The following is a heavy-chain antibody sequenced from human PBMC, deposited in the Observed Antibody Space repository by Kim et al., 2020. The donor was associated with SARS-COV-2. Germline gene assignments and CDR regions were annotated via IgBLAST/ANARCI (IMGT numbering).Heavy chain of an antibody. CDR1: GGSISSSSYY. J-gene: IGHJ4*02. CDR2: IYYSGST. Sequence: SETLSLTCTVSGGSISSSSYYWGWIRQPPGKGLEWIGSIYYSGSTYYNPSLKSRVTISVDTSKNQFSLKLSSVTAADTAVYYCARPGSSGWYYFDHWGQG. D-gene: IGHD6-19*01. CDR3: ARPGSSGWYYFDH. V-gene: IGHV4-39*01.